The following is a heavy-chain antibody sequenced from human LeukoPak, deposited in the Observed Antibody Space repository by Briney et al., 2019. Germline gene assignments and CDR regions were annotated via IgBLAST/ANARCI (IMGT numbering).Heavy chain of an antibody. D-gene: IGHD6-13*01. CDR2: IYYSGST. CDR1: GGSISSYY. V-gene: IGHV4-59*08. J-gene: IGHJ5*01. CDR3: ARQSRATGTLDS. Sequence: SETLSLTCTVSGGSISSYYWSWIRQPPGKGLKWIGYIYYSGSTNYNPSLKSRVTISLDTSKNQFSLKLSSVTAADTAVYYCARQSRATGTLDSWGQGTLVTVSS.